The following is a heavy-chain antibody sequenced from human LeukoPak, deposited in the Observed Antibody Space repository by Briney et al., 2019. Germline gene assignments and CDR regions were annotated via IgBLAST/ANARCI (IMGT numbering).Heavy chain of an antibody. CDR3: ARAPHRGAFDI. Sequence: GGSLRLSCAASGFTFSSYGMSWVRQAPGKGLEWVSSISSSSSYIYYADSVKGRFTISRDNAKNSLYLQMNSLRAEDTAVYYCARAPHRGAFDIWGQGTMVTVSS. CDR2: ISSSSSYI. CDR1: GFTFSSYG. J-gene: IGHJ3*02. V-gene: IGHV3-21*01.